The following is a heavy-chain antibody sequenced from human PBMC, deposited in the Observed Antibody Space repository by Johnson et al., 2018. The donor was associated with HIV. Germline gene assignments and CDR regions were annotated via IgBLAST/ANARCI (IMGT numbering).Heavy chain of an antibody. D-gene: IGHD6-19*01. J-gene: IGHJ3*02. V-gene: IGHV3-53*01. Sequence: MQLVESGGGLVQPGRSLRLSCAASGFTISSNYMSWVRQAPGKGLEWVAVMYSDGRTFYADSVKGRFTISRDNSKNTLYLQMNSLRAEDTAVYYCAREDGSGWSTRGDDAFDIWGQGTMVTVSA. CDR2: MYSDGRT. CDR3: AREDGSGWSTRGDDAFDI. CDR1: GFTISSNY.